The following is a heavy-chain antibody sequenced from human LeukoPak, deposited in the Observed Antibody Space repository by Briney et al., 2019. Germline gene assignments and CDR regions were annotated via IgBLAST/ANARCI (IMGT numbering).Heavy chain of an antibody. Sequence: GVSLRLSCAASGFTFSSYSMNWVRQAPGKGLEWVSYISSSSSTIYYADSVKGRFTISRDNAKNSLYLQMNSLRAEDTAVYYCANGGDSSSWYGTLDYWGQGTLVTVSS. D-gene: IGHD6-13*01. CDR2: ISSSSSTI. CDR1: GFTFSSYS. CDR3: ANGGDSSSWYGTLDY. J-gene: IGHJ4*02. V-gene: IGHV3-48*04.